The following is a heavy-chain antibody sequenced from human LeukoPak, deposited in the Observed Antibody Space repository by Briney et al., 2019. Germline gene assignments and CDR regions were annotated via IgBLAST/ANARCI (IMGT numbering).Heavy chain of an antibody. CDR1: GGSFSGYY. D-gene: IGHD3-10*01. V-gene: IGHV4-34*01. CDR3: ARGRTSEYYYGSGSYSGY. Sequence: SETLSLTCAVYGGSFSGYYWSWIRQPPGKGLEWIGEINHSGSTNYNPSLKSRVTISVDTSKNQFSLKLSSVTAADTAVYYCARGRTSEYYYGSGSYSGYWGQGTLVTVSS. J-gene: IGHJ4*02. CDR2: INHSGST.